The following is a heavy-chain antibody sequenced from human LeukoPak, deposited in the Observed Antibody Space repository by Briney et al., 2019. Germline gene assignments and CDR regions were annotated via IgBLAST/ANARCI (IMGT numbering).Heavy chain of an antibody. CDR1: GGSFSGYY. Sequence: SETLSLTCAVYGGSFSGYYWSWIRQPPGKGLEWIGEINHSGSTNYNPSLKSRVTISVDTSKNQFSLKLSSVTAADTAVCYCARGGYSGYPIRYWGQGTLVTVSS. D-gene: IGHD5-12*01. V-gene: IGHV4-34*01. CDR2: INHSGST. J-gene: IGHJ4*02. CDR3: ARGGYSGYPIRY.